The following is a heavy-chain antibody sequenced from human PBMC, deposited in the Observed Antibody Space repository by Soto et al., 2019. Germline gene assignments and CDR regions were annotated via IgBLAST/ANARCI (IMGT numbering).Heavy chain of an antibody. V-gene: IGHV1-3*01. CDR3: ARVGNFYDSSGGAGD. CDR1: GYTFTSYA. J-gene: IGHJ4*02. D-gene: IGHD3-22*01. CDR2: INAGNGNT. Sequence: ASVKVSCKASGYTFTSYAMHWVRQAPGQRLEWMGWINAGNGNTKYSQKFQGRVTITRDTSASTAYMELRSLRSDDTAVYYCARVGNFYDSSGGAGDRGQGTLVTVSS.